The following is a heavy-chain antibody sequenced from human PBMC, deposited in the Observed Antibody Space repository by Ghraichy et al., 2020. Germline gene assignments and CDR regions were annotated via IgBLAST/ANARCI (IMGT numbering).Heavy chain of an antibody. J-gene: IGHJ6*02. V-gene: IGHV4-59*01. D-gene: IGHD3-22*01. Sequence: SETLSLTCTVSGGSISSYYWSWIRQPPGKGLEWIGYIYYSGSTNYNPSLKSRVTISVDTSKNQFSLKLSSVTAADTAVYYCARGGKGDYYDSSGYYYYYYGMDVWGQGTTVTVSS. CDR1: GGSISSYY. CDR2: IYYSGST. CDR3: ARGGKGDYYDSSGYYYYYYGMDV.